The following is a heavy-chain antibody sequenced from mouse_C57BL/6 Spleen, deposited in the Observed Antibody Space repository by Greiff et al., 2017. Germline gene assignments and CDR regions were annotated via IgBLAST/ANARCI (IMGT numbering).Heavy chain of an antibody. V-gene: IGHV1-20*01. Sequence: EVQLQQSGPELVKPGDSVKISCKASGYSFTGYFMNWVMQSHGKSLEWIGRINPYNGDTFYNQKFKGKATLTVDKSSSTAHMELRSLTSEDSAVYYCARSYSNYFAWFAYWGQGTLVTVSA. J-gene: IGHJ3*01. CDR2: INPYNGDT. CDR3: ARSYSNYFAWFAY. D-gene: IGHD2-5*01. CDR1: GYSFTGYF.